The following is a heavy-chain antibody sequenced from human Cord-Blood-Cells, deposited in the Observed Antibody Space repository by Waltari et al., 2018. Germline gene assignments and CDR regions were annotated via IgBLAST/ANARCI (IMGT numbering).Heavy chain of an antibody. CDR1: GYTFTGYY. CDR2: INPKSGGT. CDR3: ARSGSSSWAYNWFDP. J-gene: IGHJ5*02. Sequence: QVQLVQSGAEVKKPGASVKVSCKASGYTFTGYYMHWVRQAPGQGLEWMGWINPKSGGTNYAQKFQGRVTMTRDTSISTAYMELSRLRSDDTAVYYCARSGSSSWAYNWFDPWGQGTLVTVSS. V-gene: IGHV1-2*02. D-gene: IGHD6-13*01.